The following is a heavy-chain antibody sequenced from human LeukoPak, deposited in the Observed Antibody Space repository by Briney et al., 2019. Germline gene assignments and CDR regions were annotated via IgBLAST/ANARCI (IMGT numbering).Heavy chain of an antibody. Sequence: GGSLRLSCAASGFTFDDYGMSWVRHVPGKGLEWVSRINWNGGSTGYADSVKGRLTISRDNAKNSLYLQMNTLRAEDTALYYCARVKDIAVAGAIDYWGQGTLVTVSS. CDR2: INWNGGST. D-gene: IGHD6-19*01. J-gene: IGHJ4*02. CDR1: GFTFDDYG. V-gene: IGHV3-20*04. CDR3: ARVKDIAVAGAIDY.